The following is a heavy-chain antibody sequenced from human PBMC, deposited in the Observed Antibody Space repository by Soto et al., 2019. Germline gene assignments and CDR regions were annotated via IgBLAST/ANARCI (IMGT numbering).Heavy chain of an antibody. CDR2: IYYSGST. V-gene: IGHV4-39*01. D-gene: IGHD6-13*01. Sequence: QLQLQESGPGLVKPSETLSLTGTVSGGSISSSSYYWGWIRQPPGKGLEWIGSIYYSGSTYYNPSLKSRVTIAVDTSKNQFSLKLSSVTAADTAVYYCARQRGRAAGFAYWGQGTLVTVSS. J-gene: IGHJ4*02. CDR1: GGSISSSSYY. CDR3: ARQRGRAAGFAY.